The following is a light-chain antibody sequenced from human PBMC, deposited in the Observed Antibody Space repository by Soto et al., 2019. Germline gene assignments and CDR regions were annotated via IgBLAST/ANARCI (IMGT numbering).Light chain of an antibody. CDR2: EVS. V-gene: IGLV2-14*01. CDR3: SSYTSSSTLYV. J-gene: IGLJ1*01. CDR1: SSDIGAYSY. Sequence: QSVLTQPASVSGSPGQSITISCTGTSSDIGAYSYVCWYQQHPGKAPKLMIYEVSNRPSGISNRFSGSKSGNTASLTISGLQAEDEADYYCSSYTSSSTLYVFGTGTKVTVL.